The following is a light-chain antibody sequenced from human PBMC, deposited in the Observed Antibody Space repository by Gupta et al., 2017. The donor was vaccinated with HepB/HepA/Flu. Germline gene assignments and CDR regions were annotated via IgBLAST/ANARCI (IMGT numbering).Light chain of an antibody. CDR3: QQSYRTPWT. J-gene: IGKJ1*01. Sequence: DIQMTQSPSSLSASVGDRVTITCRASQSISTYLNWYQQKPGKAPKLLIYTASSLYSGVPSRFSGSGSGTDFTLTITSLQAEDFAAYYCQQSYRTPWTFGQGTKVKIK. CDR1: QSISTY. V-gene: IGKV1-39*01. CDR2: TAS.